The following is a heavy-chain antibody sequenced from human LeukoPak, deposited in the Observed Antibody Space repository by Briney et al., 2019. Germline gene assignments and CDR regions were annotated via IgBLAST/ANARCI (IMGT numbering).Heavy chain of an antibody. V-gene: IGHV3-23*01. CDR1: GFTLRSYA. D-gene: IGHD2-21*02. J-gene: IGHJ4*02. CDR3: AKDRLLNCRGDCYIFDY. CDR2: ISGSGDST. Sequence: PGGSLRLSCVASGFTLRSYAMNWVRQTPGKGLEWVSSISGSGDSTFYADSVKGRFSISRDNSKNTLYLQVNGLRTEDTAVYYCAKDRLLNCRGDCYIFDYWGQGTVVTVSS.